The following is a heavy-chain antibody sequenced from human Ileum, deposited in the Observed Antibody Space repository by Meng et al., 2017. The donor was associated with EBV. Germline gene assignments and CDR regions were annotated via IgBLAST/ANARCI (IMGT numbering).Heavy chain of an antibody. D-gene: IGHD3-22*01. CDR1: GYSISSTTW. V-gene: IGHV4-28*01. Sequence: APALVMPSDTLPLTCAVSGYSISSTTWWGWIRQPPGKGLEWIGYIYYSGSTSYNPSLKSRVTMSVDTSKNQFSLNLNSVTAVDTAVYYCARNVPGTSAYYDWGQGTLVTVSS. CDR3: ARNVPGTSAYYD. CDR2: IYYSGST. J-gene: IGHJ4*02.